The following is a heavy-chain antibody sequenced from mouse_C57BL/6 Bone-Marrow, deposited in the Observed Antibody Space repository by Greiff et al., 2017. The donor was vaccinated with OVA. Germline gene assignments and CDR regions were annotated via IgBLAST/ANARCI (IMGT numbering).Heavy chain of an antibody. CDR1: GFTFSDFY. J-gene: IGHJ4*01. CDR3: ARLDAMDY. Sequence: DVKLVESGGGLVQPGGSLKLSCAASGFTFSDFYMYWIRQTPEKRLEWVAYISNGGGSTYYPDTVKGRFIISRDNAKNTLYLQMSRLKSEDTAMYYCARLDAMDYWGQGTSVTVSS. CDR2: ISNGGGST. V-gene: IGHV5-12*01.